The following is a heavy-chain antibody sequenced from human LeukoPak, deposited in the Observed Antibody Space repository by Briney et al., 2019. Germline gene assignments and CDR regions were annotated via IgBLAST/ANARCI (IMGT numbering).Heavy chain of an antibody. D-gene: IGHD3-16*01. J-gene: IGHJ4*02. CDR2: ISWNSGSI. Sequence: QAGGSLRLSRAASGFTFDDYAMHWVRQAPGKGLEWVSGISWNSGSIGYADSVKGRFTISRDNAKNSLYLQMNSLRAEDTAVYYCARESGGMDFDYWGQGTLVTVSS. V-gene: IGHV3-9*01. CDR1: GFTFDDYA. CDR3: ARESGGMDFDY.